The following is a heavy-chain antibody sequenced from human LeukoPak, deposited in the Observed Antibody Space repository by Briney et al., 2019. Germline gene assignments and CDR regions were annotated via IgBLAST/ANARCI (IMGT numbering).Heavy chain of an antibody. CDR1: GYTFTSHG. J-gene: IGHJ4*02. D-gene: IGHD5-18*01. Sequence: ASVKVSCKSSGYTFTSHGISWVRQAPGQGLEWMGLVSTYNGNTNYVPKYQGRVTMTTDTSTSTAYMELRSLRSDDTAVYYCARDVDTATDQINDYWGQGTLVTVSS. CDR3: ARDVDTATDQINDY. CDR2: VSTYNGNT. V-gene: IGHV1-18*04.